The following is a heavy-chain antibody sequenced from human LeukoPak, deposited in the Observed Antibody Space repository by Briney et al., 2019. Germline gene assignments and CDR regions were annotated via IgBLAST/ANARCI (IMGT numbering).Heavy chain of an antibody. D-gene: IGHD3-22*01. CDR1: GDSINSLDL. V-gene: IGHV4-4*02. Sequence: SETLSLTCTVTGDSINSLDLWSWVRQPPGKGLEWIGEMYLSGTTHSNPSVKSRVTISIDKSKNQFFLNLSSVTAADTAVYYCAGLVGRYSSGLYYYYFDYWARGPWSPSPQ. CDR3: AGLVGRYSSGLYYYYFDY. CDR2: MYLSGTT. J-gene: IGHJ4*02.